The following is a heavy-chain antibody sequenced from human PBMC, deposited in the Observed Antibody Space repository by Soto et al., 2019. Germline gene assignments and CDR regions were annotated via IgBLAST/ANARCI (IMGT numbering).Heavy chain of an antibody. J-gene: IGHJ4*02. V-gene: IGHV1-69*13. CDR3: ARGPNPEYYYDSSGYYHFDY. CDR1: GGTFSSYA. CDR2: IIPIFGTA. Sequence: SVKVSCKASGGTFSSYAISWVRQAPGQGLELMGGIIPIFGTANYAQKFQGRVTITADESTSTAYMELSSLRSEDTAVYYCARGPNPEYYYDSSGYYHFDYWGQGTLVTVYS. D-gene: IGHD3-22*01.